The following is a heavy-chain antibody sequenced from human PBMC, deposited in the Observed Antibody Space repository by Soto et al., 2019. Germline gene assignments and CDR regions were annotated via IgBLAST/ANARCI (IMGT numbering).Heavy chain of an antibody. V-gene: IGHV1-69*01. CDR1: GGTFSSYA. J-gene: IGHJ3*02. CDR2: IIPIFGTA. Sequence: QVQLVQSGAEVKKPGSSVKVSCKASGGTFSSYAISWVRQAPGQGLEWMGGIIPIFGTANYAQKFKGRVTITADESTSTAYRELSSLRSEDTAVYYCATYYYDSSGYWMSAFDIWGQGTMVTVSS. CDR3: ATYYYDSSGYWMSAFDI. D-gene: IGHD3-22*01.